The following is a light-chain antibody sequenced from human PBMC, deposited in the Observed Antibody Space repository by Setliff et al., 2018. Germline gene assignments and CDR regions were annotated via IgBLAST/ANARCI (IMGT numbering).Light chain of an antibody. V-gene: IGLV2-14*01. CDR3: SSYASSSIPYV. CDR2: EVS. CDR1: SSDVGAYNY. Sequence: QSVLTQPPSASGSPGQSVTLSCTGTSSDVGAYNYVSWYQQHSGKAPKLMIYEVSNRPSGVSNRFSGSKSGNTASLTISGLQAEDEADYYCSSYASSSIPYVFGSGTKVTVL. J-gene: IGLJ1*01.